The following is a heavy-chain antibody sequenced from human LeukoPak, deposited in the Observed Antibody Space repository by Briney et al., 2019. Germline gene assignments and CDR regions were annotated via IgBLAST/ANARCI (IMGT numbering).Heavy chain of an antibody. Sequence: GASVKVSCKASGYIFNTNEITWVRQAPGQGLEWMGWISFSNGNTKYVQSLQGRVSMTADRSTNTAYMELRRLRSDDTAVYYCARGKGFTTSWEEDDDYSYYYMDVWGKGTTVTVSS. J-gene: IGHJ6*03. CDR3: ARGKGFTTSWEEDDDYSYYYMDV. D-gene: IGHD1-14*01. CDR1: GYIFNTNE. V-gene: IGHV1-18*01. CDR2: ISFSNGNT.